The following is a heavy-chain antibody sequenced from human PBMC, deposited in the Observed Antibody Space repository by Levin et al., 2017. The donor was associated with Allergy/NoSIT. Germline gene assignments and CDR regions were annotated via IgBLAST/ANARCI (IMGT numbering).Heavy chain of an antibody. J-gene: IGHJ4*02. D-gene: IGHD1-1*01. CDR2: SRSDGST. CDR3: TTQNFDY. V-gene: IGHV3-23*01. CDR1: GFTISTYA. Sequence: LASETLSLTCAASGFTISTYAMSWVRQAPGKGLEWVSTSRSDGSTYYADSVKGRFTISRDNSKNTLYLQMNSLRAEDTAIYYVTTQNFDYWGQGTLVTVSS.